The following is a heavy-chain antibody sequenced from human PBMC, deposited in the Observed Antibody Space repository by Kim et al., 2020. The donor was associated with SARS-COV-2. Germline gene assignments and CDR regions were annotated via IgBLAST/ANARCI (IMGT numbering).Heavy chain of an antibody. CDR1: GFTFSRYA. J-gene: IGHJ4*02. Sequence: GGSLRLSCAASGFTFSRYALHWVRQAPGKGLEWVAVISIDGSRTHYADSVKGRFTISRDSSKDILYLQMNNLRAEDTAVYYCATEGDGSSWSSFDYWGQG. V-gene: IGHV3-30-3*01. D-gene: IGHD6-13*01. CDR3: ATEGDGSSWSSFDY. CDR2: ISIDGSRT.